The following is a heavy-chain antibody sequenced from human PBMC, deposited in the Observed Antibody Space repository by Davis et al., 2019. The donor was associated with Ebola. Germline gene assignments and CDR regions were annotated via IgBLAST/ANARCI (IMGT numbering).Heavy chain of an antibody. J-gene: IGHJ6*04. Sequence: SLKISCAASGFTFGDYAMHWVRQAPGKGLEWVSAISWNSGSIGYADFVKGRFTISRDNAKKSLYLQMDSLRPEDTALYYCTKSDSGSWASLGYYYFALDVWGKGTTVTVSS. D-gene: IGHD6-13*01. CDR2: ISWNSGSI. CDR3: TKSDSGSWASLGYYYFALDV. CDR1: GFTFGDYA. V-gene: IGHV3-9*01.